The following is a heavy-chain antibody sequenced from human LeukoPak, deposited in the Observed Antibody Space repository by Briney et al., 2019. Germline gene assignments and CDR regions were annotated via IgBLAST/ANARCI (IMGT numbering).Heavy chain of an antibody. Sequence: PSETLSLTCTVSGDSIIRYYWSWIRQPPGRGLGWLGYITYTGSTNYNPSLKSRVTISIDTSKMQFSLRVNSVTAADTAVYFCAASIWRTFIDYWGQGSLLTVSS. CDR3: AASIWRTFIDY. CDR2: ITYTGST. CDR1: GDSIIRYY. J-gene: IGHJ4*02. V-gene: IGHV4-59*01. D-gene: IGHD3-3*02.